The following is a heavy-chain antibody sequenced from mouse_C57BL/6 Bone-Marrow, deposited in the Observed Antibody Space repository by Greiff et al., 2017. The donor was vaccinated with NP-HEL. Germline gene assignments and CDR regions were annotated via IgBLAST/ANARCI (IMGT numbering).Heavy chain of an antibody. Sequence: VQLQQSGAELVRPGASVMLSCKASGYTFTDYEMHWVKQTPVHGLEWIGAIDPETGGTAYNQKFKGKAILTADKSSSTAYMELRSLTSEDSAVYYCTRRGVPWFAYWGQGTLVTVSA. CDR3: TRRGVPWFAY. D-gene: IGHD5-1*01. V-gene: IGHV1-15*01. CDR2: IDPETGGT. J-gene: IGHJ3*01. CDR1: GYTFTDYE.